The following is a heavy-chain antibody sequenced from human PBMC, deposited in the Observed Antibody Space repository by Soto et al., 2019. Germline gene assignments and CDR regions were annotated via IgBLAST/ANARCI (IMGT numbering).Heavy chain of an antibody. Sequence: EVQLVDSGGDLVQPGGSLRLSCAASGVTFSTYWMSWVRQAPGKGLEWVANIDPDGSQKYYVDSVKGRFTISRDNDKNALYLQMNSLRAEDTAVYYCARDIGTSGAYGYRGQGTLVTVSS. V-gene: IGHV3-7*03. D-gene: IGHD1-26*01. CDR3: ARDIGTSGAYGY. CDR1: GVTFSTYW. CDR2: IDPDGSQK. J-gene: IGHJ4*02.